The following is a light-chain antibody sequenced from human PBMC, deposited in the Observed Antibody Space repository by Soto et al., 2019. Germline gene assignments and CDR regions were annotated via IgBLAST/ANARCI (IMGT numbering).Light chain of an antibody. Sequence: LTQPASVSGSPGQSITISCTGTSSDVGGYNYVSWYQQHPGKAPKLMISDVSNRPSGVSIRFPGSKSGNTASLTISGLQAEDEADYYCNSYSSSTTLYLFGTGTKVTVL. V-gene: IGLV2-14*01. CDR1: SSDVGGYNY. CDR2: DVS. J-gene: IGLJ1*01. CDR3: NSYSSSTTLYL.